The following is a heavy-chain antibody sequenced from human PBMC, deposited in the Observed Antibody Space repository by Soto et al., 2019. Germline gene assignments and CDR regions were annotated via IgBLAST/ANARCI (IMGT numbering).Heavy chain of an antibody. CDR2: MYHSGAT. J-gene: IGHJ4*02. Sequence: SETLSLTCTVSGFSISNDYFWGWIRQPPGKGLEYIVSMYHSGATYYNPSLKSRVTISVDTSKNLFSLRLKSVTAADTAVYYCARLFNSNYKGPIYFWGQGILVTVSS. CDR3: ARLFNSNYKGPIYF. V-gene: IGHV4-38-2*02. D-gene: IGHD1-7*01. CDR1: GFSISNDYF.